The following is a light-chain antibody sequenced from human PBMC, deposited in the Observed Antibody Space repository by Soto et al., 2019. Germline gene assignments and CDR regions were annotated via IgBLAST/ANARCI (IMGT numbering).Light chain of an antibody. J-gene: IGKJ1*01. Sequence: DINMTQSPSTLSASVGDRVTIPCRASQSISSWLAWYQQRPGKAPKLLIYDAYSLESGVPSRFSGSGSGTEFTLTISSLQPDDFATYYCQQYNTYWTFGQGTKVDIK. V-gene: IGKV1-5*01. CDR2: DAY. CDR3: QQYNTYWT. CDR1: QSISSW.